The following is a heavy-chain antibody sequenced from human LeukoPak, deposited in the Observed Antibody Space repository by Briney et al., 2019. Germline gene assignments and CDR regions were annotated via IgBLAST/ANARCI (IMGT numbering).Heavy chain of an antibody. CDR1: GFTFISYT. D-gene: IGHD6-19*01. CDR3: AKSIAVSGASDY. Sequence: GGSLRLSCAASGFTFISYTMHWVRQPPGKGLEWVSSISSSGTYIYYADSVKGRFIISRDNAKNSLHLQMNSLRGEDTAVYYCAKSIAVSGASDYWGQGTLVTVSS. CDR2: ISSSGTYI. J-gene: IGHJ4*02. V-gene: IGHV3-21*01.